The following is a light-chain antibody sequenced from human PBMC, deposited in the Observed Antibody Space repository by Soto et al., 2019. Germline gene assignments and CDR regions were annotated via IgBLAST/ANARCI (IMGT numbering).Light chain of an antibody. CDR2: DVS. V-gene: IGLV2-14*01. J-gene: IGLJ3*02. CDR3: TSYTSRSTVL. CDR1: SSDVGGYNY. Sequence: QSALTQPASMSGSPGQSITISCTGTSSDVGGYNYVSWYQQHTGKAPKLMIYDVSNRPSGISNRFSGPKSGNTASRTIFGLQAEDEADYYCTSYTSRSTVLFGGGTKVTGL.